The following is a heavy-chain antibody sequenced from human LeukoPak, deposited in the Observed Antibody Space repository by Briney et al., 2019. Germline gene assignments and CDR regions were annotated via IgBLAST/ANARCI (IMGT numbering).Heavy chain of an antibody. V-gene: IGHV3-23*01. CDR1: GFTFSSYW. D-gene: IGHD6-13*01. CDR3: AKESQQLPRLYYFDY. Sequence: GGSLRLSCAASGFTFSSYWMSWVRQAPGKGLEWVSAISGSGGSTYYADSVKGRFTISRDNSKNTLYLQMNSLRAEDTAVYYCAKESQQLPRLYYFDYWGQGTLVTVSS. CDR2: ISGSGGST. J-gene: IGHJ4*02.